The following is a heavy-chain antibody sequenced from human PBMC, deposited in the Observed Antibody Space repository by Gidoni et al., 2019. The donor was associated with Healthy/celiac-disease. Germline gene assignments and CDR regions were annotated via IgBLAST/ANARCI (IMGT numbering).Heavy chain of an antibody. CDR3: ARGQTTVVTPGGYFDY. CDR1: GGTFCTHA. CDR2: IIPIFGTA. J-gene: IGHJ4*02. V-gene: IGHV1-69*18. Sequence: QVQLVQSGAEVKTPASSVQVSCKASGGTFCTHAISWVRQSPGQGRAWMGRIIPIFGTANYAQKFQGRVTITADESTSTAYMELSSLRSEDTAVYYCARGQTTVVTPGGYFDYWGQGTLVTVSS. D-gene: IGHD4-17*01.